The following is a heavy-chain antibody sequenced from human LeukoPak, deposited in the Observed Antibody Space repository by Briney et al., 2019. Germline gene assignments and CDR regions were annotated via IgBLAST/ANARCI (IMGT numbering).Heavy chain of an antibody. V-gene: IGHV1-69*06. J-gene: IGHJ4*02. CDR3: ARGEVIAAACRGAIDY. Sequence: SVKVSCKASGGTFSSYAISWVRQAPGQGLEWMGGIIPIFGTANYAQKFQGRVTITADKSTSTAYMELSSLRSEDTAVYYCARGEVIAAACRGAIDYWGQGTLVTVSS. D-gene: IGHD6-13*01. CDR1: GGTFSSYA. CDR2: IIPIFGTA.